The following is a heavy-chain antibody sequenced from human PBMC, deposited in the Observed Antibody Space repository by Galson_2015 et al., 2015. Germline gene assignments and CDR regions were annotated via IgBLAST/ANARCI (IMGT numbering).Heavy chain of an antibody. CDR1: GFTFSSYW. V-gene: IGHV3-74*01. Sequence: SLRLSCAASGFTFSSYWMYWVRHAPGPGLVWVAHINRDGSSTSYADSVKGRFTISRDNAKNMLYLQMNSLRAEDTAVCYCARDPERGDGYVLDYWGQGTLVTVSS. D-gene: IGHD5-24*01. J-gene: IGHJ4*02. CDR3: ARDPERGDGYVLDY. CDR2: INRDGSST.